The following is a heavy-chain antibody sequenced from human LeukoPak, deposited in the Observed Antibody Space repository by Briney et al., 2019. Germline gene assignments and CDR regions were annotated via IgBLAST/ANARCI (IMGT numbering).Heavy chain of an antibody. CDR3: ARASDSSRSHPFDY. Sequence: GGSLRLSCAASGSTFSSYGMHWVRQAPGKGLEWVAVIWYDGSNKYYADSVKGRFTISRDNSKNTLYLQMNSLRAEDTAVYYCARASDSSRSHPFDYWGQGTLVTVSS. J-gene: IGHJ4*02. V-gene: IGHV3-33*01. D-gene: IGHD3-22*01. CDR2: IWYDGSNK. CDR1: GSTFSSYG.